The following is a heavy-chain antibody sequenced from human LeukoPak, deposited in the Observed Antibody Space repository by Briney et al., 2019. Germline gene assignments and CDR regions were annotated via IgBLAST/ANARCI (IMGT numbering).Heavy chain of an antibody. V-gene: IGHV3-33*01. Sequence: PGGSLRLSCAASGFTFSSYGMHWVRQAPGKGLEWVAVIWYDGSNKYYADSVKGRFTISRDNSKNTLYLQMNSLRAEDTAVYYCASHYYYGSGSHIWGQGTLVTVSS. CDR2: IWYDGSNK. D-gene: IGHD3-10*01. CDR1: GFTFSSYG. J-gene: IGHJ4*02. CDR3: ASHYYYGSGSHI.